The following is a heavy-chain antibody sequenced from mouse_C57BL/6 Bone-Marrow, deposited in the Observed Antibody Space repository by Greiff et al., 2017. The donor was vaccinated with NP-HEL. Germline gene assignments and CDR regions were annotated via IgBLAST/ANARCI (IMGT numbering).Heavy chain of an antibody. Sequence: QVHVKQSGAELARPGASVKLSCKASGYTFTSYGISWVKQRTGQGLEWIGEIYPRSGNTYYNEKFKGKATLTADKSSSTAYMELRSLTSEDSAVYFCARSGSDRFAYWGQGTRVTVSA. CDR1: GYTFTSYG. CDR2: IYPRSGNT. CDR3: ARSGSDRFAY. V-gene: IGHV1-81*01. D-gene: IGHD3-2*02. J-gene: IGHJ3*01.